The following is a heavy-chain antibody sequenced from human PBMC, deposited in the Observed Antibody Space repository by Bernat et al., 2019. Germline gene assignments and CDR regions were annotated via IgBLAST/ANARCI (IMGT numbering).Heavy chain of an antibody. J-gene: IGHJ4*02. D-gene: IGHD2-2*03. CDR3: ARGGYCSSTSCYVGYFDY. CDR1: GFTFSNYW. Sequence: EVQLVESGGGLVQPGGSLRLSCAASGFTFSNYWMSWLRQAPGKGLDWVANIKEDGSEKCSVDSVTGRFTISRDTAKNSLYLQMNSLRAEDTAVYYCARGGYCSSTSCYVGYFDYWGQGTLVPVSS. V-gene: IGHV3-7*04. CDR2: IKEDGSEK.